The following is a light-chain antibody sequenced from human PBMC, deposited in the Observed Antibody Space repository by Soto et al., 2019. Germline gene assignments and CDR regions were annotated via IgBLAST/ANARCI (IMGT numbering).Light chain of an antibody. CDR1: QGISGW. V-gene: IGKV1-5*01. J-gene: IGKJ1*01. Sequence: DVKMTQSPSTLSASVGDRVTITCRASQGISGWLALYQQKPGKAPKLLIYDASRLESGVPSRFSGSGSGTEFTLTISSLRHDDFATYYCQQYNRHWTFGQGTKVDI. CDR2: DAS. CDR3: QQYNRHWT.